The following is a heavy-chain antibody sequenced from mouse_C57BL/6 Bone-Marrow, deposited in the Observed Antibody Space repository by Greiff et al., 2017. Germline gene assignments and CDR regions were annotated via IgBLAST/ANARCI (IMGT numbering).Heavy chain of an antibody. J-gene: IGHJ2*01. Sequence: QVQLQQSGADLMKPGASVKLSCKATGYTFTGYWIEWVKQRPGHGLEWIGEILPGSGSTNYNEKFKGKATFTAATSTNTAYLQLSSLKTEDTAIYYCARDSNDLYYFDYGGQGTTLTVSS. CDR1: GYTFTGYW. V-gene: IGHV1-9*01. CDR2: ILPGSGST. CDR3: ARDSNDLYYFDY. D-gene: IGHD2-12*01.